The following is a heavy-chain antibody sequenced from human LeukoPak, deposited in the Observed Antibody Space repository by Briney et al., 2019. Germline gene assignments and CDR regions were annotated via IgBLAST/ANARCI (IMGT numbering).Heavy chain of an antibody. V-gene: IGHV1-24*01. J-gene: IGHJ3*02. Sequence: ASVKVSCKVSGYTLTELSMHWVRQAPGKGLEWMGGFDPEDGETIYAQKVQCRVTMTEDTSTDTAYMELSSLRSEDTALYYCARGVGNEGLTIWGQGTLVTVSS. CDR1: GYTLTELS. CDR2: FDPEDGET. CDR3: ARGVGNEGLTI. D-gene: IGHD1-26*01.